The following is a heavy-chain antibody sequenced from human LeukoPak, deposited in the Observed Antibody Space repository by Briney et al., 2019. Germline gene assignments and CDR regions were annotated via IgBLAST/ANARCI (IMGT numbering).Heavy chain of an antibody. D-gene: IGHD4-11*01. J-gene: IGHJ1*01. CDR3: AKDAQRGFDYSNSLQH. V-gene: IGHV3-33*06. CDR2: IWNDGSDK. CDR1: KFTSSHYA. Sequence: AGGSLRLSCAASKFTSSHYAMHWVRQAPGKGLEWVAVIWNDGSDKYYADSVKGRFTVSRDNSRNILYLQMDSLRAEDTGVYYCAKDAQRGFDYSNSLQHWGPGTLVTVSS.